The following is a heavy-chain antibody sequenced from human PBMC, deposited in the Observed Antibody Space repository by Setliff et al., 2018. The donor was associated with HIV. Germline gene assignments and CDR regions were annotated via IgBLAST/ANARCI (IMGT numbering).Heavy chain of an antibody. V-gene: IGHV2-70*12. CDR2: IDWDDNR. CDR3: ARNLFFGGNWFDP. Sequence: SGPTLVNPTPPLTLTCTFSVFSLSTDGMCVSWIRQPPGKALEWLARIDWDDNRSYSASLRSRLTFTRDTSKNQVVLTMTNMHPVDTATYYCARNLFFGGNWFDPWGQGTLVTVSS. CDR1: VFSLSTDGMC. D-gene: IGHD3-10*01. J-gene: IGHJ5*02.